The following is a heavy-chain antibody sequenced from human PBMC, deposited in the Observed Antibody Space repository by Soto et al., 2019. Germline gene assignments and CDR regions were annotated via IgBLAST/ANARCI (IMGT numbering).Heavy chain of an antibody. V-gene: IGHV1-3*01. D-gene: IGHD6-19*01. J-gene: IGHJ3*02. CDR1: GYTLTTYS. CDR3: ARGNSGAVDS. CDR2: MNPLNGDT. Sequence: QVQLVQSGAEVKKPGASVKVSCKASGYTLTTYSMHWVRQAPGQRLEWMGWMNPLNGDTKYSQRFQGRLPIIRDTSASTAYMELSSLRSEDTAIYYCARGNSGAVDSWGQGTMVTVSS.